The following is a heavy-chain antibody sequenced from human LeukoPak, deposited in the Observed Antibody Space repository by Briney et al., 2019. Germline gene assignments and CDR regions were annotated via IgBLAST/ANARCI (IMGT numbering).Heavy chain of an antibody. CDR1: GFTFSTYS. CDR2: ISSGSSSI. V-gene: IGHV3-48*02. CDR3: AKETARPAGVFEY. Sequence: GGSLRLSCAASGFTFSTYSMNWVRQAPGKGLEWASYISSGSSSISYADSVKGRFTISRDNAKNSLYLQMNSLRDEDTAVYYCAKETARPAGVFEYWGQGTRVTVSS. J-gene: IGHJ4*02. D-gene: IGHD1-14*01.